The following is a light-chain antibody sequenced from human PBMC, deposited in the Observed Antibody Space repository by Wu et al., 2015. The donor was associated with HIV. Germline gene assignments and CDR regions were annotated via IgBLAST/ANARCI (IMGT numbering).Light chain of an antibody. CDR3: QQYDNWPPWT. Sequence: EIVMTQSPATLSVSPGERATLSCRAGQSVSSNLAWYQQKPGQAPRLLIYGASTRATGIPDRFSGSGSGTEFTLIISSIQSEDFAVYYCQQYDNWPPWTFGQGTKVEIK. CDR1: QSVSSN. V-gene: IGKV3-15*01. J-gene: IGKJ1*01. CDR2: GAS.